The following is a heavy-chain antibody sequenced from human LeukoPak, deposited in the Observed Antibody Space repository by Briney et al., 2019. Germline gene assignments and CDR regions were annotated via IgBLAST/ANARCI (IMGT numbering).Heavy chain of an antibody. CDR1: GGSISTYY. Sequence: SETLSLTCTVSGGSISTYYWSWIRQPPGKGLEWIGYIYSSGGTNYNPSLKSRVTISVDTSKNQFSLKLSSVTAADTAVYYCARSYSSSSAVDYWGQGTLVTVSS. D-gene: IGHD6-6*01. V-gene: IGHV4-4*09. CDR2: IYSSGGT. CDR3: ARSYSSSSAVDY. J-gene: IGHJ4*02.